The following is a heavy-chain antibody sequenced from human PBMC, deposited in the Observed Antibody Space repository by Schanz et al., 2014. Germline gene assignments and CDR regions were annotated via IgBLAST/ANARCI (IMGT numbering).Heavy chain of an antibody. Sequence: QVQLVESGGGVVQPGKSLRLSCAASGFAFSSSGMHWVRQAPGKGLEWVAFIPSDESNKYYIDSVKGRFTISRDNSRETMFLQMNTLRPDDTAVYYCAKDEGYNYGYSFEYGGQGTLVTVSS. V-gene: IGHV3-30*18. CDR1: GFAFSSSG. J-gene: IGHJ4*02. CDR3: AKDEGYNYGYSFEY. CDR2: IPSDESNK. D-gene: IGHD5-18*01.